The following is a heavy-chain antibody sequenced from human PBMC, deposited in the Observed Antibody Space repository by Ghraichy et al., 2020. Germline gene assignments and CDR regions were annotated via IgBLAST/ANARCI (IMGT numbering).Heavy chain of an antibody. CDR2: TSYVGSNE. Sequence: LSLTCAASGFTFSGYAMHWVRQAPGMGLEWVAVTSYVGSNEYYADSVKGRFTISRDNSKNTLYLQMNSLRAEDTAMYYCARVRSAHDYYYDMDVWGQGTTVTVSS. CDR3: ARVRSAHDYYYDMDV. V-gene: IGHV3-30-3*01. CDR1: GFTFSGYA. J-gene: IGHJ6*02.